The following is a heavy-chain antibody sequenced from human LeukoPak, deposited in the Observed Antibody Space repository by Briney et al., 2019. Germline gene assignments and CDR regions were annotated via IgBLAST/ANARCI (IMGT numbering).Heavy chain of an antibody. V-gene: IGHV4-39*07. CDR1: GGSISSSSYY. CDR2: IYYSGST. J-gene: IGHJ4*02. CDR3: ARAYCVGDCSVLHIFFDN. D-gene: IGHD2-21*02. Sequence: SETLSLTCTVSGGSISSSSYYWGWIRQPRGKGLEWIGSIYYSGSTYYNPSLKSRVTISLDTSKNQFSLKLSSVTAADTAVYYCARAYCVGDCSVLHIFFDNWGQGTLVTVSS.